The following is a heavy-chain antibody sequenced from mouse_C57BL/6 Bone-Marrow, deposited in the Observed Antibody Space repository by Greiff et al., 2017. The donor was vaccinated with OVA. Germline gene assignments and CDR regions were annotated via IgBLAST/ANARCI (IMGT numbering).Heavy chain of an antibody. J-gene: IGHJ3*01. CDR1: GYTFTSYG. CDR2: IYPRSGNT. CDR3: VGPEYYYGPAWFAY. Sequence: VQRVESGAELARPGASVKLSCKASGYTFTSYGISWVKQRTGQGLEWIGEIYPRSGNTYYNEKFKGKATLTADKSSSTAYMELRSLTSEDSAVYFCVGPEYYYGPAWFAYWGQGTLVTVSA. D-gene: IGHD1-1*01. V-gene: IGHV1-81*01.